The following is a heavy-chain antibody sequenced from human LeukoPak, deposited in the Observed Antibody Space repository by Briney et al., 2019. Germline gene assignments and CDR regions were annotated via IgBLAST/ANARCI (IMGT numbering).Heavy chain of an antibody. Sequence: KPSETLSLTCTVSGGSLNSYYWSWIRQPPGRGLEWIGFITHSGGTDFDPSLGGRVTISVDTSKNQFSLRLTSMTAADTAVYFCARGRISNWGFEGTLFDAWGQGVLVTVSS. CDR1: GGSLNSYY. J-gene: IGHJ4*02. CDR2: ITHSGGT. D-gene: IGHD7-27*01. V-gene: IGHV4-59*01. CDR3: ARGRISNWGFEGTLFDA.